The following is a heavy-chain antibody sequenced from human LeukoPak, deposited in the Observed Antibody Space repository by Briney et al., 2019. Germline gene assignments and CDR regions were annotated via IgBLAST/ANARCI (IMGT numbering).Heavy chain of an antibody. CDR1: GYSFTSYW. D-gene: IGHD3-3*01. Sequence: GESLKISCKGSGYSFTSYWIGWVPQMPGKALEWMGIIYPGDSDTRYSPSFQGQVTISADKSISTAYLQWSSLKASDTAMYYCARPNPSILGGYYYYYMDVWGKGTTVTVSS. V-gene: IGHV5-51*01. CDR2: IYPGDSDT. J-gene: IGHJ6*03. CDR3: ARPNPSILGGYYYYYMDV.